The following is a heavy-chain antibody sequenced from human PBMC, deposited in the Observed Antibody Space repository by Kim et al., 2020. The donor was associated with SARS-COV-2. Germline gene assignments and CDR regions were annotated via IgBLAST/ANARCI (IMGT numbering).Heavy chain of an antibody. CDR2: MFNSGST. V-gene: IGHV4-39*01. Sequence: SGGYYWGGNRQPPGKGLEWIGSMFNSGSTYYNPALKSRVTTSVDTSTNQFFLKLRSVTAADTAVYYCARHGSHFFDSSGYAFDPWGQGTLAT. J-gene: IGHJ5*02. CDR3: ARHGSHFFDSSGYAFDP. CDR1: SGGYY. D-gene: IGHD3-22*01.